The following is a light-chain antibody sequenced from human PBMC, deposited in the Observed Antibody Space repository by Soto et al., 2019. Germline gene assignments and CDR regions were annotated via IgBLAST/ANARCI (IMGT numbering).Light chain of an antibody. CDR2: DAS. CDR3: QQYGNSPWT. V-gene: IGKV3-20*01. J-gene: IGKJ1*01. CDR1: QSVTSNY. Sequence: EIVLTQSPGTLSLSPGERATLSCGASQSVTSNYLAWYQQKPGQAPRLLIYDASSRATGIPDRFSGGGSGTDFTLTINRLEPEDFAVYYCQQYGNSPWTFGQGTKVDI.